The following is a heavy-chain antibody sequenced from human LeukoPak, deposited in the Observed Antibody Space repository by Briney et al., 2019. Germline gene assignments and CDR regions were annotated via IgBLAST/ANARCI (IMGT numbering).Heavy chain of an antibody. D-gene: IGHD3-10*01. CDR1: GGSFSNYF. J-gene: IGHJ6*03. CDR3: AREDSGSYYNYYYFYMDV. V-gene: IGHV4-4*07. CDR2: ICPSGNT. Sequence: SETLSLTCSVSGGSFSNYFWSWVRQPAGKGLEWIGRICPSGNTNYNPSLKSRVTLSVDTSKTHFYLSLSSVTAADTAVYYCAREDSGSYYNYYYFYMDVWGKGTTVTISS.